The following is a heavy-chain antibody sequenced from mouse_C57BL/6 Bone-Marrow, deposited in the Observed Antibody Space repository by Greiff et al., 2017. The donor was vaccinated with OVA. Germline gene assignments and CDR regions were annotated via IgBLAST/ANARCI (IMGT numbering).Heavy chain of an antibody. J-gene: IGHJ4*01. CDR2: IYPRSGNT. CDR3: ARLATVYYAMDY. CDR1: GYTFTSYG. Sequence: VKLMESGAELARPGASVKLSCKASGYTFTSYGISWVKQRTGQGLEWIGEIYPRSGNTYYNEKFKGKATLTADKSSSTAYMELRSLTSEDSAVYFCARLATVYYAMDYWGQGTSVTVSS. D-gene: IGHD3-2*01. V-gene: IGHV1-81*01.